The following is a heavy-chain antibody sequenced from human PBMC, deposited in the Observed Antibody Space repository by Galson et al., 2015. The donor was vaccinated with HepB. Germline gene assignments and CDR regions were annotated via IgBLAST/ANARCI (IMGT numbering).Heavy chain of an antibody. CDR1: GYTLTKLA. D-gene: IGHD3-10*01. CDR2: FDPEDGET. CDR3: VTANYMTQH. V-gene: IGHV1-24*01. J-gene: IGHJ1*01. Sequence: SVKVSCKVSGYTLTKLARHWVRQAPGKGPEWMGGFDPEDGETIYAQKFQGRVTMTEDTSTDTAYMELSSLSSEDTAVYYCVTANYMTQHWGQGTLVIVSS.